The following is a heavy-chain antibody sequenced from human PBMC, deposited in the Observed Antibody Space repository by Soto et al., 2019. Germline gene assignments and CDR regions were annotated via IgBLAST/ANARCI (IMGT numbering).Heavy chain of an antibody. J-gene: IGHJ4*02. CDR3: ARDPADSMIGIDY. Sequence: AAVKVSCKACGCTFTDYFMHWVRQAPGQGLEWMGWINGNSGGTSYAQKFQGRVAMTRDTSISTAYMELSSLTFDDTAVYYCARDPADSMIGIDYWGQGTLVTVSS. D-gene: IGHD3-16*01. V-gene: IGHV1-2*02. CDR1: GCTFTDYF. CDR2: INGNSGGT.